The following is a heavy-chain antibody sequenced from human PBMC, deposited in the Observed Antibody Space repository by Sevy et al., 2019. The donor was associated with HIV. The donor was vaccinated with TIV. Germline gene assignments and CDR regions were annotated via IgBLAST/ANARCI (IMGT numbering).Heavy chain of an antibody. D-gene: IGHD3-22*01. Sequence: SETLSLTCTVSGGSISSYYWSWIRQPPGKGLEWTGYIYYSGSTNYNPSLKSRVTISVDTSKNQFSLKLSSVTAADTAVYYCARGQKAYYYDSSGYPDAFDIWGQGTMVTVSS. J-gene: IGHJ3*02. V-gene: IGHV4-59*01. CDR3: ARGQKAYYYDSSGYPDAFDI. CDR2: IYYSGST. CDR1: GGSISSYY.